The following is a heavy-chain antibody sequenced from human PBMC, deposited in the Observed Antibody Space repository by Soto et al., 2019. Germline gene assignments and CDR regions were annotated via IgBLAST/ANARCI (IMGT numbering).Heavy chain of an antibody. CDR2: INHSGST. V-gene: IGHV4-34*01. D-gene: IGHD2-15*01. CDR3: ARARKIHCSGGSCYFDY. Sequence: QVQLQQWGAGLLKPSETLSLTCAVYGGSFSGYYWSWIRQPPGKGLEWIGEINHSGSTNYNPSLKSRVTISVDTSKNQFSLKLSSLTAADTAVYYCARARKIHCSGGSCYFDYWGQGTLVTVSS. CDR1: GGSFSGYY. J-gene: IGHJ4*02.